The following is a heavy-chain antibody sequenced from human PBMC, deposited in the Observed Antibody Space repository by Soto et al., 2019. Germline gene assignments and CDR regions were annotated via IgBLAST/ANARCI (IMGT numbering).Heavy chain of an antibody. CDR2: LGGKGFTT. Sequence: EVQLLESGGGLVQPGGSLRLSCVVSGFTFGSYAMSWVRQAPEKGLEWVALLGGKGFTTYYADSVKGRFTISGDKSTSTLFLQIDSLTAAVTGVYNCAKALRTSLNFFYNLDVWGRGTYVTVSS. CDR1: GFTFGSYA. D-gene: IGHD2-2*01. V-gene: IGHV3-23*01. J-gene: IGHJ6*03. CDR3: AKALRTSLNFFYNLDV.